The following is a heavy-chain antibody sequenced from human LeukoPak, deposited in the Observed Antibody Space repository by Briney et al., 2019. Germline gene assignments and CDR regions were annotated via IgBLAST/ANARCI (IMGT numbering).Heavy chain of an antibody. D-gene: IGHD7-27*01. CDR2: INTSGST. CDR1: GGSISTYY. CDR3: AREGWGETGNNYYYYMDV. J-gene: IGHJ6*03. Sequence: KPSETLSLTCTVSGGSISTYYWNWLRQPSGKGLEWIGRINTSGSTDYNPSPKSRVTMSVDTSKNQFSLQLNSVTPEDTAVYYCAREGWGETGNNYYYYMDVWGKGTTVTVSS. V-gene: IGHV4-4*07.